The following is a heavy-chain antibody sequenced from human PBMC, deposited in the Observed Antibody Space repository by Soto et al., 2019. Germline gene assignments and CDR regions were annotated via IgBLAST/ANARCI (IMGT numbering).Heavy chain of an antibody. J-gene: IGHJ6*02. CDR1: GYTFTGYY. CDR2: INPNSGGT. V-gene: IGHV1-2*04. D-gene: IGHD6-19*01. Sequence: QVQLVQSGAEVKKPGASVKVSCKASGYTFTGYYMHWVRQAPGQGLEWMGGINPNSGGTNYAQKFQGWVTMTRDTSISTAYMELSRLRSDDTAVYYCARGGSGWPPYYYYYGMDVWGQGTTVTVSS. CDR3: ARGGSGWPPYYYYYGMDV.